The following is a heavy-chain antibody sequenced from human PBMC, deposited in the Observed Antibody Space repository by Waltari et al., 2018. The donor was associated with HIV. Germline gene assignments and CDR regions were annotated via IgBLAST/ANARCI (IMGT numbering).Heavy chain of an antibody. J-gene: IGHJ4*02. Sequence: QVTLKESGPALVKAGQTLTLTCIFSGFSLSSTGMRVGWIRQPPGKALECLARIDWYDDKFYSTSLKTRLTISKDTSKNQVVLTMTNMDPVDTATYYCARMSTVTTAFDYWGQGILVTVSS. V-gene: IGHV2-70*04. CDR3: ARMSTVTTAFDY. D-gene: IGHD4-17*01. CDR2: IDWYDDK. CDR1: GFSLSSTGMR.